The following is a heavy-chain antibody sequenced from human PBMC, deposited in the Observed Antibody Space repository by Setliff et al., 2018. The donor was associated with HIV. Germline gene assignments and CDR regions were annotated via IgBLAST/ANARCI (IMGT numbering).Heavy chain of an antibody. CDR2: IRNDGGAI. CDR1: GFTFSDYY. Sequence: PGGSLRLSCAASGFTFSDYYMSWIRQAPGRGLEWVSIIRNDGGAISYADSLKGRFTSSRDNSKNSLYLQMYSLRTEDTALYYCAKDDGSGSIDHWGLGTLVTVSS. J-gene: IGHJ4*02. CDR3: AKDDGSGSIDH. V-gene: IGHV3-43*02. D-gene: IGHD3-22*01.